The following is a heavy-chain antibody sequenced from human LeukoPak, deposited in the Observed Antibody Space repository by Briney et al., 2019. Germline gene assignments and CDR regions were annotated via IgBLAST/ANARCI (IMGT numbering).Heavy chain of an antibody. J-gene: IGHJ3*02. Sequence: SVKVSCKASGFTFTSSAVQWVRQARGQRLEWIGWIVVGRGNTNYAQKFQERVTITRDMSTSTAYMELSSLRSEDTAVYYCAAGDALLESIAARPEGAFDIWGQGTMVTVSS. CDR2: IVVGRGNT. D-gene: IGHD6-6*01. V-gene: IGHV1-58*01. CDR1: GFTFTSSA. CDR3: AAGDALLESIAARPEGAFDI.